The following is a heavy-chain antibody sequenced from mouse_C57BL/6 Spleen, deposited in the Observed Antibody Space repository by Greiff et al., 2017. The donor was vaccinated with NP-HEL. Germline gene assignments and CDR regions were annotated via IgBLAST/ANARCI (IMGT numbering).Heavy chain of an antibody. D-gene: IGHD1-1*01. CDR3: TLITTVVAPVDY. CDR2: IDPETGGT. J-gene: IGHJ2*01. Sequence: QVQLQQSGAELVRPGASVTLSCKASGYTFTDYEMHWVKQTPVHGLEWIGAIDPETGGTAYNQKFKGKAILTADKSSSTAYMELRSLTSEDSAVYYCTLITTVVAPVDYWGQGTTLTVSS. CDR1: GYTFTDYE. V-gene: IGHV1-15*01.